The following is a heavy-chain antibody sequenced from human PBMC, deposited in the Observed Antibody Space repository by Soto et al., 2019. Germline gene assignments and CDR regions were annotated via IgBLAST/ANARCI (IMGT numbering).Heavy chain of an antibody. J-gene: IGHJ1*01. CDR3: AKVGQWLTAEYFQH. CDR1: GFTFRNYA. V-gene: IGHV3-23*01. D-gene: IGHD6-19*01. Sequence: PGGSLRLSCAASGFTFRNYAMSWVRQAPGKGLEWVSAISGAENAYYADSVKGRFTISRDNSKNTLYLQMNSLRAEDTAVYYCAKVGQWLTAEYFQHWGQGTLVTVSS. CDR2: ISGAENA.